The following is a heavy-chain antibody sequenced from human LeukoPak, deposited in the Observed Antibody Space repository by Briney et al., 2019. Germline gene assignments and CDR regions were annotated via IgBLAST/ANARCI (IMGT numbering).Heavy chain of an antibody. CDR3: AKWWGPGYSSSWYRASYFDY. CDR1: GFTFSSYG. J-gene: IGHJ4*02. D-gene: IGHD6-13*01. Sequence: GGSLRLSCAASGFTFSSYGMHWVRQAPGKGLEGVAFIRYDGSNKYYSDPVKGRFAISRDNSKNTLYLQMNSLRAEDTAVYYCAKWWGPGYSSSWYRASYFDYWGQGTLVTVSS. CDR2: IRYDGSNK. V-gene: IGHV3-30*02.